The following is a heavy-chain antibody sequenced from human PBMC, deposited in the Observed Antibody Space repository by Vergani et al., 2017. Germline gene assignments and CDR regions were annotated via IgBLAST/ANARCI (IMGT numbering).Heavy chain of an antibody. J-gene: IGHJ3*02. V-gene: IGHV1-2*02. CDR2: INPSSGGT. CDR1: GYTFTGYY. CDR3: ARDNLDAFDI. Sequence: QVQLVQSGAEVKKPGASVKVSCKASGYTFTGYYMHWVRQAPGQGLEWMGWINPSSGGTNYAQKFQGRVTMTRETSISTAFMELSRLRSDDTALYYCARDNLDAFDIWGQGTMVTVSS.